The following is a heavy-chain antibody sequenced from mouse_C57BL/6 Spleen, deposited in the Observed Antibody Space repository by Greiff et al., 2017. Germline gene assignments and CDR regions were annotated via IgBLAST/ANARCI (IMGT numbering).Heavy chain of an antibody. CDR3: SRNFPHYYGSSGYAMEY. J-gene: IGHJ4*01. CDR2: IWTGGGT. CDR1: GFSLTSYA. V-gene: IGHV2-9-1*01. Sequence: VKLVESGPGLVAPSQSLSITCTVSGFSLTSYAISWVRQPPGKGLEWLGVIWTGGGTNYNSALKSRLSISKDNSKSQVFLKMTSLQTDDTASYDCSRNFPHYYGSSGYAMEYWGQGTSVTVSS. D-gene: IGHD1-1*01.